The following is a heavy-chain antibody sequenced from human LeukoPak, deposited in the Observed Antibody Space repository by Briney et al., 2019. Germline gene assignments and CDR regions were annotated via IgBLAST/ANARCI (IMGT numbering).Heavy chain of an antibody. J-gene: IGHJ4*02. Sequence: GGSLRLSCAASGFTFSSYAMSWVRQAPGKGLEWVSAISGSGGSTYYADSVEGRFTISRDNSKNTLYLQMNSLRAEDTAVYYCAKLPYYDSSGYYYVGIDYWGQGTLVTVSS. CDR3: AKLPYYDSSGYYYVGIDY. D-gene: IGHD3-22*01. CDR2: ISGSGGST. CDR1: GFTFSSYA. V-gene: IGHV3-23*01.